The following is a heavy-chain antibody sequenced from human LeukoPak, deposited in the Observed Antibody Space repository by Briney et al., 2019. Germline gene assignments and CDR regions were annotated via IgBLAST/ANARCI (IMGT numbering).Heavy chain of an antibody. CDR3: ASPYCSGGSCYSRYYYYGMDV. Sequence: RASVKVSCKASGYTFTGYYMHWVRQAPGQGLEWMGWINPNSGGTNYAQKFQGRVTMTRDTSISTAYMELSRLRSDDTAVYYCASPYCSGGSCYSRYYYYGMDVWGQGTTVTVSS. D-gene: IGHD2-15*01. CDR1: GYTFTGYY. J-gene: IGHJ6*02. CDR2: INPNSGGT. V-gene: IGHV1-2*02.